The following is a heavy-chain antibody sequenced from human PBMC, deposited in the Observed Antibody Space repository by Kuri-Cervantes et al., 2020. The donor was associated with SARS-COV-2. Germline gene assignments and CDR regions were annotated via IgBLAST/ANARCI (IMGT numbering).Heavy chain of an antibody. CDR3: ARGITMVRGVIDY. V-gene: IGHV3-74*01. CDR1: GFTFSRSW. Sequence: GESLKISCAASGFTFSRSWMLWVRQAPGKGLVWVSRINSDGSVTSYPDSVEGRFTVSRDNAKNTLSLQMNSLSAEDTAVYYCARGITMVRGVIDYWGQGTLVTVSS. CDR2: INSDGSVT. J-gene: IGHJ4*02. D-gene: IGHD3-10*01.